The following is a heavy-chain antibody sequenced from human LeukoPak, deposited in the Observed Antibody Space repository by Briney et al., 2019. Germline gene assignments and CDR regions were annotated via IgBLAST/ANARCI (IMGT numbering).Heavy chain of an antibody. V-gene: IGHV3-21*01. CDR3: AREGVSYGYYYYYYMDV. Sequence: GGSLRLSCAASGFTFSSYSMNWVRQAPGKGMKWVSSISSSSSYIYYADSVKGRFTISRDNAKNSLYLQMNSLRAEDTAVYYCAREGVSYGYYYYYYMDVWGKGTTVTVSS. D-gene: IGHD5-18*01. CDR1: GFTFSSYS. CDR2: ISSSSSYI. J-gene: IGHJ6*03.